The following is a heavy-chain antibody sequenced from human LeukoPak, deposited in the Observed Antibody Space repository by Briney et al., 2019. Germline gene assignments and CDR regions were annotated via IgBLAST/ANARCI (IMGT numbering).Heavy chain of an antibody. D-gene: IGHD5-12*01. Sequence: PGGSLRLSCAASGLTFSDYSMNWVRQAPGKGLEWISYVGISSGNTKYADSVKGRFTISGDSAKNSVFLQMNNLRVEDTAGYYCARYHRYVFDTWGQGTLVTVSS. CDR3: ARYHRYVFDT. CDR2: VGISSGNT. J-gene: IGHJ4*02. V-gene: IGHV3-48*04. CDR1: GLTFSDYS.